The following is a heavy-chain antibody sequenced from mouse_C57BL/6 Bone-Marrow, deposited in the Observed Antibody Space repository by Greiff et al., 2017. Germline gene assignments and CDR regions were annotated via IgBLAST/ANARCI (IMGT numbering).Heavy chain of an antibody. CDR2: IYPGDGGT. V-gene: IGHV1-82*01. CDR3: ARGYGNVVAY. D-gene: IGHD2-1*01. J-gene: IGHJ3*01. Sequence: VKLQESGPELVKPGASVKISCKASGYAFSSSWMNWVKQRPGKGLEWIGRIYPGDGGTNYNGKVKGKATLTTDKSSSTAYMQLSSLTSEDSAVCFCARGYGNVVAYWGQGTLVTVSA. CDR1: GYAFSSSW.